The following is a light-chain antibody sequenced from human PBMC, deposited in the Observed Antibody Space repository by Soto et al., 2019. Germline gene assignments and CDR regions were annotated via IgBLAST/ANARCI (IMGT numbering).Light chain of an antibody. Sequence: QSALTQPPSASGSPGQSLTISCTGTSSDVGGYNYVSWYQQHPGKAPKLMIYHVTERPSGVPDRFSGSKSGNTASLTVSGLQADDEADYYCSSYAGGNNLVFGTGTKVTVL. V-gene: IGLV2-8*01. CDR3: SSYAGGNNLV. CDR2: HVT. J-gene: IGLJ1*01. CDR1: SSDVGGYNY.